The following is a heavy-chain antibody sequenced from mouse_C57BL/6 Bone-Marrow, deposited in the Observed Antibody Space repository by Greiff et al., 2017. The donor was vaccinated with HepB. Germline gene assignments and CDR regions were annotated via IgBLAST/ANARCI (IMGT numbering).Heavy chain of an antibody. CDR3: AIAYYGYDRFWFAY. V-gene: IGHV1-74*01. J-gene: IGHJ3*01. CDR1: GYTFTSYW. CDR2: IHPSDSDT. D-gene: IGHD2-9*01. Sequence: VQLQQPGAELVKPGASVKVSCKASGYTFTSYWMHWVKQRPGQGLEWIGRIHPSDSDTNYNQKFKGKATLTVDKSSSTAYMQLSSLTSDDSAVYDCAIAYYGYDRFWFAYWGQGTLVTVSA.